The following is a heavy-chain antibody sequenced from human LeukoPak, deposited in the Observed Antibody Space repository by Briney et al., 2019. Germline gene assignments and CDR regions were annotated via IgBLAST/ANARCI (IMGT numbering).Heavy chain of an antibody. CDR2: IYSGGKT. CDR1: GFTISSNY. Sequence: PGGSLRLSCAASGFTISSNYTSWVRQAPGKGLEWVSIIYSGGKTFYADSVKGRFTISRDNSKNTLYLQMNSLRAEDTAVYYCARATHDFGDYNDYWGQGTLVTVSS. D-gene: IGHD4-17*01. V-gene: IGHV3-53*01. CDR3: ARATHDFGDYNDY. J-gene: IGHJ4*02.